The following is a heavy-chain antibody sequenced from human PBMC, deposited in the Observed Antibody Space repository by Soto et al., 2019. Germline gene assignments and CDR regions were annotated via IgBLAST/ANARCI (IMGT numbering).Heavy chain of an antibody. V-gene: IGHV1-69*01. CDR2: IIPIFGTA. CDR1: GSTFSSYA. Sequence: QVQLVQSGAEVKKPGSSVKDSCKASGSTFSSYAISWVRQAPGQGLAWMGGIIPIFGTANYAQKFQGRVKIAADESTSTAYMELSSLRSEDTAVYYCARGPVVPAAMGVGYYYGLDVWCQGTTVTVSS. J-gene: IGHJ6*02. CDR3: ARGPVVPAAMGVGYYYGLDV. D-gene: IGHD2-2*01.